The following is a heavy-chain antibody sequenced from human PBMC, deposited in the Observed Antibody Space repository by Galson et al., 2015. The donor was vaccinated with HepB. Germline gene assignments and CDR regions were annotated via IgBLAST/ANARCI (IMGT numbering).Heavy chain of an antibody. J-gene: IGHJ6*03. V-gene: IGHV3-30-3*01. CDR3: ARDSSSWYGGYYYYYYMDV. CDR2: ISYDGSNK. CDR1: GFTFSSYA. D-gene: IGHD6-13*01. Sequence: SLRLSCAASGFTFSSYAMHWVRQAPGKGLEWVAVISYDGSNKYYADSVKGRFTISRDNSKNTLYLQMNSLRAEDTAVYYCARDSSSWYGGYYYYYYMDVWGKGTTVTVSS.